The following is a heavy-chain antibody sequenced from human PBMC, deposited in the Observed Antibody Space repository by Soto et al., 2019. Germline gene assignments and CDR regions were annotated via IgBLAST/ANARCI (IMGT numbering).Heavy chain of an antibody. Sequence: ASVKVSCKASGYTFTGYYMHWVRQAPGQGLEWMGWINPNSGGTNYAQKFQGWVTMTRDTSISTAYMELSRLRSDDTAVYYCARSAVTMDYGMDVWGQGTTVTVSS. D-gene: IGHD4-17*01. CDR3: ARSAVTMDYGMDV. CDR2: INPNSGGT. V-gene: IGHV1-2*04. CDR1: GYTFTGYY. J-gene: IGHJ6*02.